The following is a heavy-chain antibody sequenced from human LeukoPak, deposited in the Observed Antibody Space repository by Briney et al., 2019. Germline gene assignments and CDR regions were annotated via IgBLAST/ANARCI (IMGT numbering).Heavy chain of an antibody. J-gene: IGHJ4*02. V-gene: IGHV4-39*01. CDR3: ARLAGGSYFVLDY. Sequence: SETLSLTCTVSGGSISSTTSYCGWIRHPPGKGLEWIGTIYFSGSTYYNPSLKSRVTISVDTSKNQFSLKLTSVTAADTAVYYCARLAGGSYFVLDYWGQGTLVTVSS. D-gene: IGHD1-26*01. CDR1: GGSISSTTSY. CDR2: IYFSGST.